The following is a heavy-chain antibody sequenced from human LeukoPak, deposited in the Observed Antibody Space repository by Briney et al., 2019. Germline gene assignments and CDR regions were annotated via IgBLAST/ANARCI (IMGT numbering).Heavy chain of an antibody. CDR3: ARGGSGSGWLYYFDY. CDR2: INPNSGDT. D-gene: IGHD6-19*01. Sequence: ASVKVSCKASGYTFTSYSIHWVRQAPGQGLEWMGWINPNSGDTNYVQKFQGGVTMTRDTSISTAYMELSRLRSDDTAVYYCARGGSGSGWLYYFDYWGQGTLVTVSS. J-gene: IGHJ4*02. CDR1: GYTFTSYS. V-gene: IGHV1-2*02.